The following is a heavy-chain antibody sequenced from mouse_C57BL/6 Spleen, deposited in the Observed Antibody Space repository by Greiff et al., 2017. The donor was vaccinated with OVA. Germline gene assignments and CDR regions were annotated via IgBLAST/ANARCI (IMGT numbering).Heavy chain of an antibody. CDR1: GYTFTSYW. CDR3: AREGIYYGNWFAY. D-gene: IGHD2-1*01. V-gene: IGHV1-80*01. Sequence: QVQLQQSGTVLARPGASVKMSCKTSGYTFTSYWMHWVKQRPGQGLEWIGQIYPGDGDTNYNGKFKGKATLTADKSSSTAYMQLSSLTSEDSAVYFCAREGIYYGNWFAYWGQGTLVTVSA. CDR2: IYPGDGDT. J-gene: IGHJ3*01.